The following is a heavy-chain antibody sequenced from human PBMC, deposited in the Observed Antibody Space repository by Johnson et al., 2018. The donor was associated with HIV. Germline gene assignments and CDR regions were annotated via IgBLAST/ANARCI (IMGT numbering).Heavy chain of an antibody. Sequence: VQLVESGGGLVQPGRSLRLSCAASGFTFDDYAMHWVRQTPGEGLEWVSGINWNGGSTGYADSVKGRFTISRDNAKNSLYLQMNSLRAEDTALYYCAREGDRHVEAFDIWGQGTMVTVSS. D-gene: IGHD3-16*01. CDR2: INWNGGST. V-gene: IGHV3-20*04. CDR3: AREGDRHVEAFDI. J-gene: IGHJ3*02. CDR1: GFTFDDYA.